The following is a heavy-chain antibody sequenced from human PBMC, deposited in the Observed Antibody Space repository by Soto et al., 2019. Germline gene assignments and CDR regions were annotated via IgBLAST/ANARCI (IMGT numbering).Heavy chain of an antibody. CDR3: ARGNTAAAGTALDYYYGMDV. D-gene: IGHD6-13*01. J-gene: IGHJ6*02. V-gene: IGHV1-2*04. CDR2: INPNSGGT. CDR1: GYTFTGYY. Sequence: ASVKVSCKASGYTFTGYYMHWVRQAPGQGLEWTGWINPNSGGTNYAQKFQGWVTMTRDTSISTAYMELSRLRSDDTAVYYCARGNTAAAGTALDYYYGMDVWGQGTTVTVSS.